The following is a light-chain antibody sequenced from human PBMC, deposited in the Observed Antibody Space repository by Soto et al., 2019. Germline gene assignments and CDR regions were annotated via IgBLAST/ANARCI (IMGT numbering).Light chain of an antibody. CDR3: GAWDGSLSVVL. CDR2: DND. CDR1: SANIGGNY. Sequence: QSVLTQPPSVSAAPGQKVTISCSGSSANIGGNYVSWYQHLPGTAPKLVIYDNDRRPSEIPDRFSGSKSGTSATLDIAGLQTGDEADYYCGAWDGSLSVVLFGGGTKVTVL. V-gene: IGLV1-51*01. J-gene: IGLJ2*01.